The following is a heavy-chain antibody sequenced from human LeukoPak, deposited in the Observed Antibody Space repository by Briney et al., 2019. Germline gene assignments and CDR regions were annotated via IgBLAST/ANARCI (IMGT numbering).Heavy chain of an antibody. V-gene: IGHV4-31*03. CDR1: GGSISSGGYY. Sequence: SETLSLTCTVSGGSISSGGYYWSWIRQHPGTGLEWIGYIYYSGSTYYNPSLKGRVTISVDTSKNQFSLKLSSVTAADTAVYYCARDETPHYYYGMDVWGQGTTVTVSS. J-gene: IGHJ6*02. CDR3: ARDETPHYYYGMDV. CDR2: IYYSGST.